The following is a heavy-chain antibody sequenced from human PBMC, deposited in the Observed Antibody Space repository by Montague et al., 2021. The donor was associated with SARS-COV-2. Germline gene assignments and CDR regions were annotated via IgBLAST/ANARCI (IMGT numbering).Heavy chain of an antibody. D-gene: IGHD3-10*01. J-gene: IGHJ5*02. CDR3: ARSTATFGESHNWFAP. CDR1: GGSISSNNNY. V-gene: IGHV4-39*01. Sequence: SETLSLTCTVSGGSISSNNNYWGWIRQSAGKGPEWIGSIYYSGTTYYNPSLKCRVTISVDTSKNQFSLRLSSVTATDTSVYYCARSTATFGESHNWFAPWGQGTLVIVSS. CDR2: IYYSGTT.